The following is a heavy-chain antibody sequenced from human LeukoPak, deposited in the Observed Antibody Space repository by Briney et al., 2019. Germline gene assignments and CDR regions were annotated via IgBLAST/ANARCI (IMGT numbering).Heavy chain of an antibody. CDR3: ARGGKGRGYNWFDP. J-gene: IGHJ5*02. D-gene: IGHD3-10*01. CDR1: GGSISTYY. V-gene: IGHV4-4*07. CDR2: IYTSGST. Sequence: SKTLSLTCTVSGGSISTYYWNWVRQPAGKGLEWIGRIYTSGSTNNPSLKSRVTMSVDTSKNQFSLKLSSVTAADTAVYYCARGGKGRGYNWFDPWGQGTLVTVSS.